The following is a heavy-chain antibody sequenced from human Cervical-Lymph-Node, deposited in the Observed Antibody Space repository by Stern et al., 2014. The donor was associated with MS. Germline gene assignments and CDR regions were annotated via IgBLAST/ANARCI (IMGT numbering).Heavy chain of an antibody. CDR3: ARGNYYYDSSGYYPLGY. V-gene: IGHV1-69*01. D-gene: IGHD3-22*01. Sequence: VQLVESGAEVKKPGSSVKVSCKASGGTFSSYAISWVRQAPGQGLEWMGGIIPIFGAANYAKKFQGRVTITADESTSTAYMELSSLRSEDTAVYYCARGNYYYDSSGYYPLGYWGQGTLVTVSS. J-gene: IGHJ4*02. CDR2: IIPIFGAA. CDR1: GGTFSSYA.